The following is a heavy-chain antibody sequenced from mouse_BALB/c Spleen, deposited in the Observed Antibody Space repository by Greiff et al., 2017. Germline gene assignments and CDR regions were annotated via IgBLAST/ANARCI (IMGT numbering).Heavy chain of an antibody. J-gene: IGHJ2*01. CDR1: GFNIKDYY. CDR3: NYYGYFDY. Sequence: VQLQQSGAELVRSGASVKLSCTASGFNIKDYYMHWVKQRTEQGLEWIGWIDPENGDTEYAPKFQGKATMTADTSSNTAYLQLSSLTSEDTAVYYCNYYGYFDYWGQGTTLTDSS. V-gene: IGHV14-4*02. D-gene: IGHD1-1*01. CDR2: IDPENGDT.